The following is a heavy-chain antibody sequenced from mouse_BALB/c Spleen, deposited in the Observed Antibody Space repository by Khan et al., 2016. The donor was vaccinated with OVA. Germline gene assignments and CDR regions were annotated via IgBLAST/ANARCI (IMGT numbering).Heavy chain of an antibody. V-gene: IGHV1-52*01. CDR2: IDPYDSET. J-gene: IGHJ3*01. CDR3: ARNPFAY. Sequence: QVQLQQSGTELVRPGTSVKLSCKASGYTFTSYWMNWIKQRPEQGLEWIGRIDPYDSETHYNQKFKDKATLTVDKSSNTAYMQLTSLTSEDSAVYYWARNPFAYWGQGTLVTVSA. CDR1: GYTFTSYW.